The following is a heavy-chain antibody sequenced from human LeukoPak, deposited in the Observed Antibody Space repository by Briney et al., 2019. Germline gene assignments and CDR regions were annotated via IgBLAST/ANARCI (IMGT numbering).Heavy chain of an antibody. D-gene: IGHD4-17*01. CDR3: ARGDYAQGYYGMDV. CDR1: GGSISSYY. V-gene: IGHV4-59*01. J-gene: IGHJ6*02. Sequence: PSETLSLTCTVSGGSISSYYWSWIRQPPGKGLEWIGYIYYSGSTNYNPSLKSRVTISVDTSTNQFSLKLSSVTAADTAVYYCARGDYAQGYYGMDVWGQGTTVTVSS. CDR2: IYYSGST.